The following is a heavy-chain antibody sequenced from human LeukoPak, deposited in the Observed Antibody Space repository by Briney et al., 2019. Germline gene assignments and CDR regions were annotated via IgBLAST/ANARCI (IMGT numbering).Heavy chain of an antibody. V-gene: IGHV3-33*01. J-gene: IGHJ4*02. D-gene: IGHD3-3*02. CDR1: GFTFSSYG. CDR3: ARDRGAFMVPDY. CDR2: IWYDGSNK. Sequence: PGGSLRLSCAASGFTFSSYGMHWVRQAPGKGLEWVAVIWYDGSNKYYADSVKGRFTISRDNSKNTLYLQMNSLRAEDTAVYYCARDRGAFMVPDYWGQGTLVTVSS.